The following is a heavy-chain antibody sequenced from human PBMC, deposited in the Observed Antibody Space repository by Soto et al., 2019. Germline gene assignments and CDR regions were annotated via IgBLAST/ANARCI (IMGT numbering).Heavy chain of an antibody. V-gene: IGHV1-3*01. J-gene: IGHJ6*02. CDR2: INAGNGNT. D-gene: IGHD3-10*01. Sequence: AAAALASLKAPGYAFTGYAVQWVRHAPGQRFEWMGWINAGNGNTKYSQKFQGRVTITRDTSASTAYMELSSLRSEDTAVYYCARAYGSGKSYYYYYGMDVWGQGTTVTVSS. CDR1: GYAFTGYA. CDR3: ARAYGSGKSYYYYYGMDV.